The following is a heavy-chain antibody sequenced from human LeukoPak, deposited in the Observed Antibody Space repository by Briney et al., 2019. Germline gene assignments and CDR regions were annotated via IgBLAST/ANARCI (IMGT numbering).Heavy chain of an antibody. V-gene: IGHV1-2*02. CDR3: ATYGSGSPYYFDY. CDR2: INPNSGGT. D-gene: IGHD3-10*01. J-gene: IGHJ4*02. CDR1: GYTFTNYY. Sequence: ASVKVSCKASGYTFTNYYLHWVRQAPGQGLEWMGWINPNSGGTYYGQQFQGRVTRTRDTSISTAYMELSRLRSDDTAVYYCATYGSGSPYYFDYWGQGTLVTVSS.